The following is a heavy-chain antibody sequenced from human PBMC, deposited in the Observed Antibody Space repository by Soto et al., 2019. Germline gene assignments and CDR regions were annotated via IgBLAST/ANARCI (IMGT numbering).Heavy chain of an antibody. CDR1: GFTFSSYA. Sequence: EVQLLESGGGLVQPGGSLRLSCAASGFTFSSYAMRWVRQAPGKGLEWVSAISGSGGSTYYADSVKGRFTISRANSKNTLCLHMNSLRAEDTAVYYCARRGSGSDYDYWGQGTLVTVSS. CDR3: ARRGSGSDYDY. J-gene: IGHJ4*02. CDR2: ISGSGGST. V-gene: IGHV3-23*01. D-gene: IGHD1-26*01.